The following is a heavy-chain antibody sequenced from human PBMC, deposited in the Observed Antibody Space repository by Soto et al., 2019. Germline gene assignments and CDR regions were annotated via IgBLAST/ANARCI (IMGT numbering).Heavy chain of an antibody. CDR3: ASGMLGRGAYYVDG. J-gene: IGHJ2*01. Sequence: PSQTLSLTCVISGASVTGNTAGWNWIRQSPSRGLEWLGRTYYRSKWYYDYAGTVKGRMTINPDTSRNQFSRQLNSVSPEDTAVYYWASGMLGRGAYYVDGRGR. D-gene: IGHD3-10*01. CDR1: GASVTGNTAG. CDR2: TYYRSKWYY. V-gene: IGHV6-1*01.